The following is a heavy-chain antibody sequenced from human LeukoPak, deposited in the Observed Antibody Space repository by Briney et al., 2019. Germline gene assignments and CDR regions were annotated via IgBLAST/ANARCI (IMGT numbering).Heavy chain of an antibody. Sequence: ASVKVSCKASGYIFTTYAMHWVRQAPGQSLEWMGWINAGNGNTKYSQKFQGRVTFTRDTSANIAYMELSSLRSEDTAVYYCATTVSAGTYRYFQHWGQGTLVTVSS. CDR2: INAGNGNT. J-gene: IGHJ1*01. V-gene: IGHV1-3*01. CDR3: ATTVSAGTYRYFQH. CDR1: GYIFTTYA. D-gene: IGHD6-13*01.